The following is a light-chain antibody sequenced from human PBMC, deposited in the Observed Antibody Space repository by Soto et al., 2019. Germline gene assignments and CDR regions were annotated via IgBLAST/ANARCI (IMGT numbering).Light chain of an antibody. J-gene: IGKJ2*01. CDR3: LQYNDWPVYT. CDR2: AAS. Sequence: ELVMTQSPVNLSVSPGERATLSCRASQSVSTHLAWYQQKPGQAPKLLIYAASTRVTGISARFSGSGSGTEFSLTISSLQSEDFGIYYCLQYNDWPVYTFGQGTNVEVK. CDR1: QSVSTH. V-gene: IGKV3-15*01.